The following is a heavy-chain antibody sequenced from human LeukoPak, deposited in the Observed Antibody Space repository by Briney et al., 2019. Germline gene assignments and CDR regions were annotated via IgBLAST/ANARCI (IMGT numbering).Heavy chain of an antibody. CDR1: GYTFTDYY. CDR2: INPNTGGT. D-gene: IGHD2-2*02. CDR3: AIAVAISYFDY. J-gene: IGHJ4*02. V-gene: IGHV1-2*02. Sequence: GALVKVSCKASGYTFTDYYVHWVRQAPGQGLEWMGWINPNTGGTNYAQKFQGRVSVTRDTSVITAYMELSGLRSDDTAVYYCAIAVAISYFDYWGQGTLVTVSS.